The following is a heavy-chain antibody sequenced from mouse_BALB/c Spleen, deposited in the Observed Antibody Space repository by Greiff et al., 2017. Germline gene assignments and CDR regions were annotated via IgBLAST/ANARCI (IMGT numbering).Heavy chain of an antibody. CDR1: GYSFTGYT. V-gene: IGHV1-18*01. Sequence: DVKLQESGPELVKPGASMKISCKASGYSFTGYTMNWVKQSHGKNLEWIGLINPYNGGTSYNQKFKGKATLTVDKSSSTAYMELLSLTSEDSAVYYCARDGYYPLYAMDYWGQGTSVTVSS. J-gene: IGHJ4*01. CDR2: INPYNGGT. D-gene: IGHD2-3*01. CDR3: ARDGYYPLYAMDY.